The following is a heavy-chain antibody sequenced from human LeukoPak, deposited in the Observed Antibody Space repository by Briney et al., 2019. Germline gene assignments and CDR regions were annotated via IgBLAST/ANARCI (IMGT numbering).Heavy chain of an antibody. V-gene: IGHV1-2*02. CDR2: INPNSGGT. CDR1: GYTFTGYY. CDR3: ARAGGGYDLRSWYFDY. Sequence: ASVKVSCKASGYTFTGYYMHWVRQAPGQGLEWMGWINPNSGGTNYAQRFQGRVTMTRDTSISTAYMELSRLRSDDTAVYYCARAGGGYDLRSWYFDYWGQGTLVTVSS. D-gene: IGHD5-12*01. J-gene: IGHJ4*02.